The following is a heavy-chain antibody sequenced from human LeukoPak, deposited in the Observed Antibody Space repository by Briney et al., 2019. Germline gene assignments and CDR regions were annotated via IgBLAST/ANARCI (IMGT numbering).Heavy chain of an antibody. Sequence: KHGGSLRLSCAASGFTFSTYSMNWVRQAPGKGLEWVSSISSNNRYIYYADSVKGRFTISRDNAKNSLYLQMNSLRAEDTAVYYCARSGPYYDFWSGSKAYFDYWGQGTLVTVSS. D-gene: IGHD3-3*01. CDR1: GFTFSTYS. J-gene: IGHJ4*02. CDR3: ARSGPYYDFWSGSKAYFDY. CDR2: ISSNNRYI. V-gene: IGHV3-21*04.